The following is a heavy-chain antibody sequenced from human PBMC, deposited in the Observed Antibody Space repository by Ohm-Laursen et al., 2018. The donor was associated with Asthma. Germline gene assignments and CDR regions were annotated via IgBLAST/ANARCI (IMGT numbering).Heavy chain of an antibody. D-gene: IGHD3-3*01. V-gene: IGHV4-30-4*07. CDR3: ARDVMEWYLPAFDF. CDR1: GASITSAPYY. CDR2: IYYSGST. Sequence: TLSLTCTVSGASITSAPYYWNWIRQPPGKGLEWIGYIYYSGSTYYNPSLKSRVTISIDTSKNQFSLKLSSVTAADTAVYYCARDVMEWYLPAFDFWGQGTLVTVSS. J-gene: IGHJ4*02.